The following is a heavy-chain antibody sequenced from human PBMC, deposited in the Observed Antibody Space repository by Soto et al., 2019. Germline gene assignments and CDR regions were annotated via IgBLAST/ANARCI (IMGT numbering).Heavy chain of an antibody. CDR3: AGVQYYDSSGGWDFFDY. CDR1: GFTFSSYA. Sequence: LRLSCAASGFTFSSYAMHWVRQAPGKGLEWVAVISYDGSNKYYADSVKGRFTISRDNSKNTLYLQMNSLRAEDTAVYYCAGVQYYDSSGGWDFFDYWGQGTLVTVSS. D-gene: IGHD3-22*01. V-gene: IGHV3-30-3*01. CDR2: ISYDGSNK. J-gene: IGHJ4*02.